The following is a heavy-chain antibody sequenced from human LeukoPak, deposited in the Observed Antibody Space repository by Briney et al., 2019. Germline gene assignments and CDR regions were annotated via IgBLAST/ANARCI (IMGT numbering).Heavy chain of an antibody. CDR3: ARDTAMVIRY. V-gene: IGHV3-23*01. Sequence: GGSLRLSCAASGFTFSSYALSWVRQAPGKGLEWVSVISGSGGSTNYADSVKGRFTISRDNAKNSLYLQMNSLRAEDTAVYYCARDTAMVIRYWGQGTLVTVSS. CDR2: ISGSGGST. CDR1: GFTFSSYA. D-gene: IGHD5-18*01. J-gene: IGHJ4*02.